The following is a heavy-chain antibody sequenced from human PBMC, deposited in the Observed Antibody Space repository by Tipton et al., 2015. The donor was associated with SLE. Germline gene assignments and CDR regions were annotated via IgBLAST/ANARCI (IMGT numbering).Heavy chain of an antibody. CDR1: GFTFSSYG. Sequence: SLRLSCVASGFTFSSYGMHWVRQAPGKGLEWVAVISYDGSNKYYADSVKGRFTISRDNSKNTLYLQMSSLRTEDTAVYYCAKDSVVYCSSGSCYPFDYWGQGTLVTVSS. D-gene: IGHD2-15*01. V-gene: IGHV3-30*18. CDR2: ISYDGSNK. J-gene: IGHJ4*02. CDR3: AKDSVVYCSSGSCYPFDY.